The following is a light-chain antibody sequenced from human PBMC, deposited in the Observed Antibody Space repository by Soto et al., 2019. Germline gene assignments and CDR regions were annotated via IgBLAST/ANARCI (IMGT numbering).Light chain of an antibody. J-gene: IGLJ1*01. CDR1: TSDVGGYNL. CDR3: CSYASSSSYV. Sequence: QSALTQPASVSGSPGQSITISCSGTTSDVGGYNLVSWYQQHTAKAPKLLIYEGTQRPSGVSSRFSGSKSGNTASLTISGLQAEDEGDYYCCSYASSSSYVFGTGTKVTVL. V-gene: IGLV2-23*01. CDR2: EGT.